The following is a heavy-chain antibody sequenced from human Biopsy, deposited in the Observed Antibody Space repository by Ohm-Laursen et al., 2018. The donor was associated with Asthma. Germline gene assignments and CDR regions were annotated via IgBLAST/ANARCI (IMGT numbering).Heavy chain of an antibody. V-gene: IGHV4-39*01. CDR3: ARGSSSWHHGPFHYYYGLDV. D-gene: IGHD6-13*01. Sequence: GTLSLTCTVSGASITSSAYYWGWIRQPPGKGLEWIGSMYYGETTYYSPSLKSRVAISVDTSKNQFSLILSSVTAADTAVYYCARGSSSWHHGPFHYYYGLDVWGQGTTATVSS. J-gene: IGHJ6*02. CDR2: MYYGETT. CDR1: GASITSSAYY.